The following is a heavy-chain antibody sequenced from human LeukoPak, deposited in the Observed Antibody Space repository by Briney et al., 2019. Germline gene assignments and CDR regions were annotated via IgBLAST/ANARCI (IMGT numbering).Heavy chain of an antibody. CDR2: IIPIFGTP. CDR3: ARGRESGLGSSGYYFGWFDP. CDR1: GGTFSSYA. Sequence: GASVKVSCKASGGTFSSYAISWVRQAPGQGLEWMGGIIPIFGTPNYAQKFQGRVTITADKSTSTAYMELSSLRSEDTAVYYCARGRESGLGSSGYYFGWFDPWGQGTLVTVSS. V-gene: IGHV1-69*06. J-gene: IGHJ5*02. D-gene: IGHD3-22*01.